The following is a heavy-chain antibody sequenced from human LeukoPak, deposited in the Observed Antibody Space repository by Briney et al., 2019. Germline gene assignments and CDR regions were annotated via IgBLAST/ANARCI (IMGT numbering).Heavy chain of an antibody. D-gene: IGHD1-26*01. Sequence: SETLSLTCAVSGYSISSGYYWGWIRQPPGKGLEWIGSIYHSGSTYYNPSLKSRVTISVDTSKNQFSLKLSSVTAADTAVYYCARHTKRVGNWFDPWGRGTLVTVSS. CDR2: IYHSGST. V-gene: IGHV4-38-2*01. CDR1: GYSISSGYY. CDR3: ARHTKRVGNWFDP. J-gene: IGHJ5*02.